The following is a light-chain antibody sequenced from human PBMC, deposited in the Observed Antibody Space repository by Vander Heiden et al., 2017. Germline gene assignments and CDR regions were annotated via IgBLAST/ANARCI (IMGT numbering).Light chain of an antibody. J-gene: IGKJ4*01. V-gene: IGKV3-20*01. CDR2: DTS. CDR1: QSLSSDY. Sequence: EIVLTQSPGTLSLSPGERATLSCRASQSLSSDYFAWYQQKPGQAPRLLIYDTSNRATGIPDRFSGSGSGTDFTLTISRLEPEDFAAYYCQQEDSSPITFGGGTKVEIK. CDR3: QQEDSSPIT.